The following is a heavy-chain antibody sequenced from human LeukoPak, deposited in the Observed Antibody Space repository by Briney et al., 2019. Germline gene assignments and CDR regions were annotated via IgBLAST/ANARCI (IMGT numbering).Heavy chain of an antibody. CDR3: ASYDSSGYSRYRDY. J-gene: IGHJ4*02. CDR2: IIHILGIA. D-gene: IGHD3-22*01. Sequence: AVKVSCKASGGTFSSYAISWVRQAPGQGLEWMGSIIHILGIANYAQKFQGRVTITADKSTSTAYMELCSLRSEDTAVYYCASYDSSGYSRYRDYWGQGTLVTVSS. V-gene: IGHV1-69*04. CDR1: GGTFSSYA.